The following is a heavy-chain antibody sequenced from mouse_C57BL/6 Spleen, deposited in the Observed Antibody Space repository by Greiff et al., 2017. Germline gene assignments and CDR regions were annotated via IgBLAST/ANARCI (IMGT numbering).Heavy chain of an antibody. V-gene: IGHV1-80*01. CDR3: AREGGSSYFDY. D-gene: IGHD1-1*01. CDR2: IYPGDGDT. CDR1: GYAFSSYW. J-gene: IGHJ2*01. Sequence: QVQLKQSGAELVKPGASVKISCKASGYAFSSYWMNWVKQRPGKGLEWIGQIYPGDGDTNYNGKFKGKATLTADKSSSTAYMQLSSLTSEDSAVYFCAREGGSSYFDYWGQGTTLTVSS.